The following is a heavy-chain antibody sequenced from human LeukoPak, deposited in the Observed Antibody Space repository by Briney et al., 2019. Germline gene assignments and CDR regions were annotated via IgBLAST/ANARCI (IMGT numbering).Heavy chain of an antibody. CDR3: GRDSPYSARGQPTDY. Sequence: GGSLRLSCAASGFTVSSNYMSRVRQAPGKGLEWVADIKQDGSEKYYVDSVKGRFTISRDNAKNSLYLQMNSLRAEDTAMYYCGRDSPYSARGQPTDYWGQGTLVTVSS. CDR2: IKQDGSEK. J-gene: IGHJ4*02. D-gene: IGHD6-6*01. CDR1: GFTVSSNY. V-gene: IGHV3-7*01.